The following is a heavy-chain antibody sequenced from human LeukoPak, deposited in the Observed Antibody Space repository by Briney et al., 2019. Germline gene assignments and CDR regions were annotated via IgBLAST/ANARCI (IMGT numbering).Heavy chain of an antibody. CDR1: GGSISSYY. J-gene: IGHJ4*02. CDR2: IYYSGST. CDR3: ARGRGPPRITMIVVVITRAYYFDY. D-gene: IGHD3-22*01. Sequence: SETLSLTCTVSGGSISSYYWSWIRQPPGKGLEWIGYIYYSGSTNYNPSLKSRVTISVDTSKNQFSLKLSSVTAADTAVYYCARGRGPPRITMIVVVITRAYYFDYWGQGTLVTVSS. V-gene: IGHV4-59*12.